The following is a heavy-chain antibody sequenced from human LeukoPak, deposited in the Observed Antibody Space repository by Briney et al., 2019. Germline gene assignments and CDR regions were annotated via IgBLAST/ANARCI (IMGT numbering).Heavy chain of an antibody. CDR2: ISNTGRAT. Sequence: GGSLRLSCVASGFTFSSYSIHWVRQAPGEGLEWLSGISNTGRATDYADSIKGRFTTSRDNSKNTVFLQMNSLRAEDTAEYFCAHQVPPNDEYFDHWGQGTLVTVSS. V-gene: IGHV3-23*01. J-gene: IGHJ1*01. CDR1: GFTFSSYS. CDR3: AHQVPPNDEYFDH.